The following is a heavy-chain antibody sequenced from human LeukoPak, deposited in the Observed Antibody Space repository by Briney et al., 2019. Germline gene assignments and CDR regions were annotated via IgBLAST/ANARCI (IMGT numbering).Heavy chain of an antibody. J-gene: IGHJ4*02. CDR1: GGTFSSYA. Sequence: SVKVSCKASGGTFSSYAISWVRQAPGQGLEWMGGIIPIFGTANYAQKFQGRVTITTDESTSTAYMELSSLRSEDTAVYYCARSSGSYYNFDYWAREPWSPSPQ. CDR3: ARSSGSYYNFDY. V-gene: IGHV1-69*05. D-gene: IGHD3-10*01. CDR2: IIPIFGTA.